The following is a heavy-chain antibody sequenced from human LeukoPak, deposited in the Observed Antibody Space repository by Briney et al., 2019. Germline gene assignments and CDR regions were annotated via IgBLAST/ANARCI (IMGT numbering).Heavy chain of an antibody. Sequence: AGGFLRLSCAASGFTFDDYAMHWVRQAPGKGLVWVSRINSDGSSTSYADSVKGRFTISRDNAKNTLYLQMNSLRAEDTAVYYCAIIAAGRMDVWGKGTTVTVSS. V-gene: IGHV3-74*01. D-gene: IGHD6-13*01. J-gene: IGHJ6*03. CDR1: GFTFDDYA. CDR3: AIIAAGRMDV. CDR2: INSDGSST.